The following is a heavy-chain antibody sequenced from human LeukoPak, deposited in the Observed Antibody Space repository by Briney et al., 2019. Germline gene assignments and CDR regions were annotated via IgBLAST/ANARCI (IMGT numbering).Heavy chain of an antibody. J-gene: IGHJ4*02. CDR1: GGSISSYY. D-gene: IGHD6-25*01. Sequence: PSETLSLTCTVSGGSISSYYWSWIRQPPGKGLEWIGYIYYSGSTNYNPSLKSRVTISVDTSKNQFSLKLSSVTAADTAVYYCARGPKRLRQYYFDYWGQGTLVTVSS. CDR3: ARGPKRLRQYYFDY. V-gene: IGHV4-59*01. CDR2: IYYSGST.